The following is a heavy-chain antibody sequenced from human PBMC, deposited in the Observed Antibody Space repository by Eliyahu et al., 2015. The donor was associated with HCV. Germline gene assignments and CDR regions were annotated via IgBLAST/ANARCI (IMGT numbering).Heavy chain of an antibody. CDR3: ARRKGRLVDY. CDR2: IDPSDSYT. J-gene: IGHJ4*02. CDR1: GYSFTNYW. Sequence: EVQLVQSGAEVKKPGESLRISXKGSGYSFTNYWINWVRQMPGKGLEWMGRIDPSDSYTKYTPSFQGHVTISADKSITTAYLQWSSLKASDTAMYYCARRKGRLVDYWGQGTLVTVSS. V-gene: IGHV5-10-1*03.